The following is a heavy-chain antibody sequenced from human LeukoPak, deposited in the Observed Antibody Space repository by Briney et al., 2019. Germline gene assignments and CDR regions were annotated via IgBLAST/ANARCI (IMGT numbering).Heavy chain of an antibody. Sequence: SETLSLTCTVPGGSISSGGYYWSWIRQHPGKGLEWTGYIYYSGSTYYNPSLKSRVTISVDTSKNQFSLKLSSVTAADTAVYYCARAITIFGVVTNNWFDPWGQGTLVTVSS. CDR2: IYYSGST. D-gene: IGHD3-3*01. CDR1: GGSISSGGYY. V-gene: IGHV4-31*03. CDR3: ARAITIFGVVTNNWFDP. J-gene: IGHJ5*02.